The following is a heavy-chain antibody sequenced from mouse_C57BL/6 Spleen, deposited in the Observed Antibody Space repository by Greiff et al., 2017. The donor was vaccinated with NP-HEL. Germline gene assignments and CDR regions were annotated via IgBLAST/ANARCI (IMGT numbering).Heavy chain of an antibody. J-gene: IGHJ4*01. CDR1: GFTFSSYA. D-gene: IGHD4-1*01. CDR2: ISDGGSYT. CDR3: ARDRNWENYAMDY. V-gene: IGHV5-4*01. Sequence: EVQGVESGGGLVKPGGSLKLSCAASGFTFSSYAMSWVRQTPEKRLEWVATISDGGSYTYYPDNVKGRFTISRDNAKNNLYLQMSHLKSEDTAMYYCARDRNWENYAMDYWGQGTSVTVSS.